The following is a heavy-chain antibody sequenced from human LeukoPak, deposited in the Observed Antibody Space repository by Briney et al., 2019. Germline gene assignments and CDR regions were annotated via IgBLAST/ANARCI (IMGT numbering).Heavy chain of an antibody. Sequence: GGSLRLSCTASRFTFTNYWMSWVRQAPGKGLEWVANIKQDESERHYVDSLRGRFTISRDNAKNSVFLQMNSLRAEDTAVYYCARDGYKDRYFDYWGQGTLVTVSS. D-gene: IGHD5-24*01. CDR1: RFTFTNYW. CDR2: IKQDESER. CDR3: ARDGYKDRYFDY. J-gene: IGHJ4*02. V-gene: IGHV3-7*01.